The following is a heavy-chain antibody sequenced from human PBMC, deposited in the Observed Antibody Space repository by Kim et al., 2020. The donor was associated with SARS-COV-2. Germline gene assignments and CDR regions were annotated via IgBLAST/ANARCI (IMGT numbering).Heavy chain of an antibody. Sequence: GNTKYSQTFQGRVTITRDTSASTAYMEMSSLRSEDTAVDYCARERGWFDPWGQGTLVTVSS. CDR3: ARERGWFDP. CDR2: GNT. V-gene: IGHV1-3*01. J-gene: IGHJ5*02.